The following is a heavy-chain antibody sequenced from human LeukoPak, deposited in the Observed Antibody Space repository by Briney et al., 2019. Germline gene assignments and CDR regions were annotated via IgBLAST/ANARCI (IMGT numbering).Heavy chain of an antibody. CDR3: TTDQYDGTGRGH. CDR1: GFNFNIAW. CDR2: SKSKNNGGTI. Sequence: GGSLRLSCASSGFNFNIAWMNWVRQAPGKGLEWVGRSKSKNNGGTIDYAAPVKGRFSISRDDSKKTVDLQMNSLKNEDTAVYYCTTDQYDGTGRGHWGQGTLVTVSS. J-gene: IGHJ4*02. V-gene: IGHV3-15*07. D-gene: IGHD3-22*01.